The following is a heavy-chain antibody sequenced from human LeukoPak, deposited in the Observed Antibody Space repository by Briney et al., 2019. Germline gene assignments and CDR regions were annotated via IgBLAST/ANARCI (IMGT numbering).Heavy chain of an antibody. V-gene: IGHV4-34*01. CDR3: ARVGRRKKRYSSSGAGPDYYYYYMDV. D-gene: IGHD6-6*01. Sequence: SETLSLTCAVYGGSITGYYWSWIRQTPGRGLEWVGEIHYTGATSYNPSLKSRATISTDTSKNQFSLKLSSVTAADTAVYYCARVGRRKKRYSSSGAGPDYYYYYMDVWGKGTTVTVSS. J-gene: IGHJ6*03. CDR1: GGSITGYY. CDR2: IHYTGAT.